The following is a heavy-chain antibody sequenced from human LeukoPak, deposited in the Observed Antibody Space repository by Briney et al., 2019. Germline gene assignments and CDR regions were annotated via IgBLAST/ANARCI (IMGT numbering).Heavy chain of an antibody. J-gene: IGHJ4*02. CDR1: GFTFTNVW. Sequence: GGSLRLSCAASGFTFTNVWMSWVRQAPGKGLEWVGRSRDKAHSYTIEYAASVKGRFTISRDVSKNSLYLQMNSLKTEDTAVYYCTRASGYSSGRTGIDYWGQGTLVTVSS. CDR3: TRASGYSSGRTGIDY. D-gene: IGHD6-19*01. CDR2: SRDKAHSYTI. V-gene: IGHV3-72*01.